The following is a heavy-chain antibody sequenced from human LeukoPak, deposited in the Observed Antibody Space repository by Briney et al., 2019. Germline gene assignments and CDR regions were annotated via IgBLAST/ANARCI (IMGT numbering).Heavy chain of an antibody. Sequence: AGGSLRLSCAASGFTFSSYAMSWVRQAPGKGLEWVSAISGSGGSAYYADSVKGGFTISRDNSKNTLYLQMNSLRAEDTAVYYCAKRPGYSYGTDYWGQGTLVTVSS. D-gene: IGHD5-18*01. CDR1: GFTFSSYA. CDR3: AKRPGYSYGTDY. J-gene: IGHJ4*02. V-gene: IGHV3-23*01. CDR2: ISGSGGSA.